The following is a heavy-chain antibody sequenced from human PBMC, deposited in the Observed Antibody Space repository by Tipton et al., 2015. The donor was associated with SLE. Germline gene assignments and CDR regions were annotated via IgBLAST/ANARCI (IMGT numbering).Heavy chain of an antibody. CDR2: VHKSGTT. J-gene: IGHJ6*03. D-gene: IGHD1-26*01. CDR3: ARESYTSDYYYYMDV. CDR1: GGSITSTSYY. Sequence: TLSLTCTVSGGSITSTSYYWTWIRQPPGKGLEWIGDVHKSGTTNYNPSLQSRVTMSVDTSKNQFSLKLTSVTAADTAVYYCARESYTSDYYYYMDVWGKGTSVTVSS. V-gene: IGHV4-61*01.